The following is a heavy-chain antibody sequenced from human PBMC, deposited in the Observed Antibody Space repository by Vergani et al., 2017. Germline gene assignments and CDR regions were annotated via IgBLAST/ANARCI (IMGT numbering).Heavy chain of an antibody. V-gene: IGHV3-15*01. D-gene: IGHD3-9*01. CDR1: VFTFSSAC. J-gene: IGHJ4*02. CDR2: IIPKTDGETT. Sequence: EVQPVESGGGLVTPGGSLSLSCTTSVFTFSSACMSWVRQAPGKGLEWVARIIPKTDGETTDYAAPVRGRFTISRDDSKNSLYLQMNSLKTEDTAVYYCTTQTKDELGYYFDYWGQGTLVTVSS. CDR3: TTQTKDELGYYFDY.